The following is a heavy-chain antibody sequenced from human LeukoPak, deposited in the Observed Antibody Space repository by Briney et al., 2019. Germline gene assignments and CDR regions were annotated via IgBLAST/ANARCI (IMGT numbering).Heavy chain of an antibody. V-gene: IGHV1-8*01. Sequence: GASVKVSCKASGYTFTSYDINWVRQATGQGLEWMGWMNPNSGNTGYAQKFQGRVTMTRDTSTSTVYMELSSLRSEDTAVYYCARDRVGSSYGPDSYYFDYWGQGTLVTVSS. CDR3: ARDRVGSSYGPDSYYFDY. D-gene: IGHD5-18*01. CDR2: MNPNSGNT. J-gene: IGHJ4*02. CDR1: GYTFTSYD.